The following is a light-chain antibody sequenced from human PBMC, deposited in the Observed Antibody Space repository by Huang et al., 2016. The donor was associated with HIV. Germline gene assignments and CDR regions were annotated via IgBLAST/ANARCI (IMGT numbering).Light chain of an antibody. J-gene: IGKJ2*01. CDR2: AAS. CDR3: QQSYSTPYT. V-gene: IGKV1-39*01. CDR1: QSISNY. Sequence: DIQVTQSPSSLSASVGDRVTITCRASQSISNYLNWYQQKPGKAPKVLIYAASSLQSGVPSMFSGSGSGTDFTLTISSLQPEDFASYYCQQSYSTPYTFGQGTKLEIK.